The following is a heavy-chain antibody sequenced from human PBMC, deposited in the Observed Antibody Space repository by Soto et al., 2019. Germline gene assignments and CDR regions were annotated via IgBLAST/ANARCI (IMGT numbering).Heavy chain of an antibody. D-gene: IGHD3-22*01. CDR3: AREYYYDSSGYYEGPNYYYYYGMDV. V-gene: IGHV3-11*05. J-gene: IGHJ6*02. CDR1: GFTFSDYY. Sequence: GGSLRLSCAASGFTFSDYYMSWIRQAPGKGLEWVSYISSSSSYTNYADSVKGRFTISRDNAKNSLYLQMNSLRAEDTAVYYCAREYYYDSSGYYEGPNYYYYYGMDVWGQGTAVTVSS. CDR2: ISSSSSYT.